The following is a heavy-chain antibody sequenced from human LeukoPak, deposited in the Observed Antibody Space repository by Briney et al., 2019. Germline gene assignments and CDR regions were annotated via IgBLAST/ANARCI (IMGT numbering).Heavy chain of an antibody. Sequence: AGGSLRLSCAASAFNVSTNYMSWVRQAPGKGLEWVSVIYSGGGTYYADSVKGRLSISRDKSKNMLYLQMNSLRAEDTAVYYCARVGYNSGWYRLWGQGTLVTVSS. CDR3: ARVGYNSGWYRL. CDR2: IYSGGGT. J-gene: IGHJ4*02. CDR1: AFNVSTNY. D-gene: IGHD6-19*01. V-gene: IGHV3-66*01.